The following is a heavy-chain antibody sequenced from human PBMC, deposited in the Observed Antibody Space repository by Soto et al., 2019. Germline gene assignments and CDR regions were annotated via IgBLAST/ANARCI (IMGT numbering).Heavy chain of an antibody. CDR3: ARARRAWFGTIGPYCYYGTDG. Sequence: SLTCADSGPSLRGGCDSWSWLRQAPGEGLALSGYIYPSGSTYYNPPLKSRGTISVDRSKNQFALKLSSVTAAATAVYYCARARRAWFGTIGPYCYYGTDGWGQRTTVT. V-gene: IGHV4-30-2*01. D-gene: IGHD3-10*01. J-gene: IGHJ6*02. CDR2: IYPSGST. CDR1: GPSLRGGCDS.